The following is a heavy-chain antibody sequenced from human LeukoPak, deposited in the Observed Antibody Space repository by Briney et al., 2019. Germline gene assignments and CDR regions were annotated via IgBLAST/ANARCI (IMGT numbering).Heavy chain of an antibody. J-gene: IGHJ6*03. V-gene: IGHV4-61*02. CDR1: GGSISSGNYY. CDR2: IYIRGSS. CDR3: ARDNFGGVVRGINYYMGV. D-gene: IGHD2-15*01. Sequence: SETLSLTCTVSGGSISSGNYYWSWSRQPAAKGLEWIGGIYIRGSSNQNSALKGRVTISGDTSKNQFSLKLSSVSAADTAVYYCARDNFGGVVRGINYYMGVWGKGTTVTVSS.